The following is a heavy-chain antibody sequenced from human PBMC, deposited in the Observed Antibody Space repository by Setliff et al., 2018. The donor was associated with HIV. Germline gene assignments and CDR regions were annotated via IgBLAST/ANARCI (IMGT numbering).Heavy chain of an antibody. J-gene: IGHJ6*03. CDR1: GFTLSTYA. CDR2: IGGSGGNT. D-gene: IGHD3-16*01. CDR3: AKGRPPGYDYIWGTFYYYMDV. V-gene: IGHV3-23*01. Sequence: GGSLRLSCAASGFTLSTYAMSWVRQAPGKGLEWVSAIGGSGGNTYYAGSVKGHFTVSRDNSKNTLYLQMDSLRAEDTAVYYCAKGRPPGYDYIWGTFYYYMDVWGKGTTVTVSS.